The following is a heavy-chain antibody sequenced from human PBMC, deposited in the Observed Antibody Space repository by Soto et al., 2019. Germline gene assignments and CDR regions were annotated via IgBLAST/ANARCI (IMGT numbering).Heavy chain of an antibody. CDR2: ISHSGSGT. Sequence: QVQLQQWGAGLLKPSETLSLTCTVYGGSFSGNYWSWIRQPPGMGLEWIGEISHSGSGTNYNPSLKSRVTXXVDTSKNQYSLKLSSVTAADTAMYYCARGHLPGGNTFYYDYWGQGTLVTVSS. J-gene: IGHJ4*02. V-gene: IGHV4-34*01. CDR1: GGSFSGNY. CDR3: ARGHLPGGNTFYYDY. D-gene: IGHD2-15*01.